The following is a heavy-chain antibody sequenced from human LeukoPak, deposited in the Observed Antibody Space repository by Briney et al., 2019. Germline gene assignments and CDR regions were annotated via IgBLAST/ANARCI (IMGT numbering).Heavy chain of an antibody. CDR2: IFSGTT. Sequence: SETLSLTRDVSGDSISSDYWSWIRQSPEKGLEWIGFIFSGTTTYNPSLQSRVTISVDTSKNKFYLKLTSVTAADTAVYYCARTRPQDHGTSYMDVWGKGTTVTVSS. CDR1: GDSISSDY. D-gene: IGHD4-17*01. CDR3: ARTRPQDHGTSYMDV. J-gene: IGHJ6*03. V-gene: IGHV4-59*08.